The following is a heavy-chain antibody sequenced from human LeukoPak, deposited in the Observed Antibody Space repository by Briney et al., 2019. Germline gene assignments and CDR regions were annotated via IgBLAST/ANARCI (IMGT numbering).Heavy chain of an antibody. CDR3: ARAVVLLWFGDQGWFDP. Sequence: ASVKVSCKASGYTFTSYGISWVRQAPGQGLEWMGWISAYNGNTNYAQKLQGRVTMTTDTSTSTAYMELRSLRSDDTAVYYCARAVVLLWFGDQGWFDPWGQGTLVTVSS. D-gene: IGHD3-10*01. CDR2: ISAYNGNT. V-gene: IGHV1-18*01. J-gene: IGHJ5*02. CDR1: GYTFTSYG.